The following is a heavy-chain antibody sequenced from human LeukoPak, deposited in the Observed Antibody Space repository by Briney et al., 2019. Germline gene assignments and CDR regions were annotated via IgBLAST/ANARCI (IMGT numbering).Heavy chain of an antibody. V-gene: IGHV3-53*01. CDR1: GFTVSNNF. D-gene: IGHD5-24*01. CDR2: VKGDGST. J-gene: IGHJ4*02. Sequence: GGSLRHSCAASGFTVSNNFMNWVRQAPGKGLEWVSLVKGDGSTYYADSVQGRFTISKDNSRNTVYLQMNSLRAEDTAVYYCARDVDGDGYSFFEYWGQGTLVTVSS. CDR3: ARDVDGDGYSFFEY.